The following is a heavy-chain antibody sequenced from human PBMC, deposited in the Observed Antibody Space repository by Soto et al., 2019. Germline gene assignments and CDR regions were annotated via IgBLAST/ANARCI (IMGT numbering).Heavy chain of an antibody. J-gene: IGHJ2*01. CDR2: TYYRSKWYN. D-gene: IGHD6-19*01. Sequence: QVQLQQSGPGLVKPSQTLSLTCDISGDSVSSVTATWSWIRQSPSRGLEWLGRTYYRSKWYNDYAMSVKGRIVITPDTSKNQESLQLNSVTPEDTATYFCARDGSGFHWYFDVWGRGTLVTVSS. CDR1: GDSVSSVTAT. CDR3: ARDGSGFHWYFDV. V-gene: IGHV6-1*01.